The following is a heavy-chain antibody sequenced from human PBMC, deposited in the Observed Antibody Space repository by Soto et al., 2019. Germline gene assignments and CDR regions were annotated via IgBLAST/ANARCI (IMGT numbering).Heavy chain of an antibody. CDR3: TRGAWGYAFDV. CDR1: GDSISSGGYY. CDR2: IRYSEST. V-gene: IGHV4-31*03. J-gene: IGHJ3*01. Sequence: QVQLQQSGPGLVKPSQTLSLTCTVSGDSISSGGYYLTWVRQRPGKGLEWIGYIRYSESTYYNPSIKSRVIVSIDTSKHQFALRLSSVTAADTAVYFCTRGAWGYAFDVWGQGTMVTVSS. D-gene: IGHD3-16*01.